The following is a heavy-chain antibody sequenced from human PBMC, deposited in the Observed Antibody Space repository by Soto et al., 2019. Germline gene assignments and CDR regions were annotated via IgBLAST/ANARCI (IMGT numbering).Heavy chain of an antibody. CDR2: IWYDGSNK. J-gene: IGHJ4*02. Sequence: GGSLRLSCAASGFTFSSYGMHWVRQAPGKGLEWVAVIWYDGSNKYYADSVKGRFTISRDNSKNTLYLQMNSLRAEDTAVYYCARVGDYYDSSGYYPDYWGQGTLVTVSS. CDR1: GFTFSSYG. D-gene: IGHD3-22*01. CDR3: ARVGDYYDSSGYYPDY. V-gene: IGHV3-33*01.